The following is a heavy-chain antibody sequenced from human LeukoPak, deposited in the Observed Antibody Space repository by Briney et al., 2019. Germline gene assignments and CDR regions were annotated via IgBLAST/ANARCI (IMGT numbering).Heavy chain of an antibody. CDR1: GYTLTELS. J-gene: IGHJ4*02. Sequence: ASVKVSCKVSGYTLTELSMHWVRQAPGKGLEWMGGIIPIFGTANYAQKFQGRVTITADESTSTAYMGLSSLRSEDTAVYYCATYHGSGSYDLDHWGQGTLVTVSS. CDR2: IIPIFGTA. V-gene: IGHV1-69*13. CDR3: ATYHGSGSYDLDH. D-gene: IGHD3-10*01.